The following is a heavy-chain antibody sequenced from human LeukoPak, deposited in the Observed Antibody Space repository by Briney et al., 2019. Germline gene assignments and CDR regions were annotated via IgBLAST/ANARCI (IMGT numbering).Heavy chain of an antibody. CDR3: ARDARLRFGELLSDY. J-gene: IGHJ4*02. Sequence: GGSLRLSCAASGFTFSSYAMTWVRQAPGKGLEWVSTISGSGGYTYYAGSVKGRFTISRDNAKNSLYLQMNSLRAEDTAVYYCARDARLRFGELLSDYWGQGTLVTVSS. CDR1: GFTFSSYA. D-gene: IGHD3-10*01. CDR2: ISGSGGYT. V-gene: IGHV3-23*01.